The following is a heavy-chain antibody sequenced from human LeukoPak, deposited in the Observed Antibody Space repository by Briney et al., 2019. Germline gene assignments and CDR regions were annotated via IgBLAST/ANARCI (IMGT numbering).Heavy chain of an antibody. D-gene: IGHD3-9*01. V-gene: IGHV3-21*01. CDR2: ISSSSSYI. CDR1: GFTFSNVW. CDR3: ARDLGKYYDILTGYYFDPPGDY. Sequence: GGSLRLSCAASGFTFSNVWMSWVRQAPGKGLEWVSSISSSSSYIYYADSVKGRFTISRDNAKNSLYLQMDSLRAEDTAVYYCARDLGKYYDILTGYYFDPPGDYWGQGTLVTVSS. J-gene: IGHJ4*02.